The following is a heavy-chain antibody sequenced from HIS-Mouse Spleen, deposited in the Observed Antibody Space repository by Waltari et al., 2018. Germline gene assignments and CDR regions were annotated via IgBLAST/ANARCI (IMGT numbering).Heavy chain of an antibody. CDR3: ARSPYYDFWSGYSDNWFDP. J-gene: IGHJ5*02. CDR2: IYYSGGT. V-gene: IGHV4-31*03. D-gene: IGHD3-3*01. Sequence: QVQLQESGPGLVKPSQTLSLTCTVSGGSISSGGYYWSWIRQHPGKGLEWIGYIYYSGGTSYNPALKSRVTISVDTSKNQFSLKLGSVTAADTAVYYCARSPYYDFWSGYSDNWFDPWGQGTLVTVSS. CDR1: GGSISSGGYY.